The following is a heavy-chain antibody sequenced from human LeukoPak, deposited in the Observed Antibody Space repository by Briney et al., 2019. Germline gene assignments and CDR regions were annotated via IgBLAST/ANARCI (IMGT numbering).Heavy chain of an antibody. CDR3: ARAAASGYSSSWYPRWFDP. V-gene: IGHV4-59*01. CDR1: GGSISSYY. D-gene: IGHD6-13*01. CDR2: IYYRGST. Sequence: SETLSLTCTVSGGSISSYYWGWIRQPPGKGLGWIGYIYYRGSTNYTPSLKSRVTISVDTSKNQFSLKLSSVTAADTAVYYCARAAASGYSSSWYPRWFDPWGQGTLVTVSS. J-gene: IGHJ5*02.